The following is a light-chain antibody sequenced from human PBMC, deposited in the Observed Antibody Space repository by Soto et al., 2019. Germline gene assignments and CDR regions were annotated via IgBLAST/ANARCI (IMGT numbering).Light chain of an antibody. CDR1: QDVGTC. J-gene: IGKJ4*01. CDR3: QQGNSWPVT. CDR2: GAS. V-gene: IGKV3-11*01. Sequence: VLTQSPFTLSLSPGERATLSCRASQDVGTCVAWYQVRRGQAPRFLISGASRRATGIPERINGGGSGADFTLTISSLQSGDFAIYFCQQGNSWPVTFGRGTKVEI.